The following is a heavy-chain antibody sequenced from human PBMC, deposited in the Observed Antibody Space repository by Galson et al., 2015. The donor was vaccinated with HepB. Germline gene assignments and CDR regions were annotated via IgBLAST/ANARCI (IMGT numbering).Heavy chain of an antibody. Sequence: SLRLSCAASGFTFSSYAMHWVRQAPGKGLEWASVISYDGSNKYYADSVKGRFTISRDNSKNTLYLQMNSLRAEDTAVYYCARTKVHSSGYYFANWGQGTLVTVSS. CDR2: ISYDGSNK. V-gene: IGHV3-30*04. D-gene: IGHD3-22*01. CDR1: GFTFSSYA. CDR3: ARTKVHSSGYYFAN. J-gene: IGHJ4*02.